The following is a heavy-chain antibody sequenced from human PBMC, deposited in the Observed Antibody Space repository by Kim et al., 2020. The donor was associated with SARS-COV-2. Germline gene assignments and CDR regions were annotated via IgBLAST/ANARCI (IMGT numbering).Heavy chain of an antibody. CDR2: ISGSGGST. J-gene: IGHJ4*02. D-gene: IGHD3-10*01. Sequence: GGSLRLSCAASGFTFSSYAMSWVRQAPGKGLEWVSAISGSGGSTYYADSVKGRFTISRDNSKNTLYLQMNSLRAEDTAVYYCAKRKGLYGSGSYLDYWGQGTLVTVSS. V-gene: IGHV3-23*01. CDR1: GFTFSSYA. CDR3: AKRKGLYGSGSYLDY.